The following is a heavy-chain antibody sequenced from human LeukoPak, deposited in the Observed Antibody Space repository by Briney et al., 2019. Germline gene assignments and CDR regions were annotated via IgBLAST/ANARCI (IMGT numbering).Heavy chain of an antibody. Sequence: ASVKVSCKASGYTFNIFGISWVRQAPGQGLEWMGWISAYNGSTRYAQKFQGRVTMTTDTSTRTAYMEMRSLRSDDTAVYYCARDRRGRAVANPYYYNGMDVWGEGTTVTVSS. D-gene: IGHD6-19*01. CDR3: ARDRRGRAVANPYYYNGMDV. CDR1: GYTFNIFG. CDR2: ISAYNGST. J-gene: IGHJ6*04. V-gene: IGHV1-18*01.